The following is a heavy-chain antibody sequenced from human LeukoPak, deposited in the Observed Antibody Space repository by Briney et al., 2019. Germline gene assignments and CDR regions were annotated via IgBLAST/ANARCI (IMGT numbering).Heavy chain of an antibody. Sequence: GGSLRLSCAASGFTFSSYAMHWVRRAPGKGLEWVAVISYDGSNKYYADSVKGRFTTSRDNSKNTLYLQMNSLRAEDTAVYYCARARFSDAFDIWGQGTMVTVSS. CDR1: GFTFSSYA. J-gene: IGHJ3*02. CDR2: ISYDGSNK. CDR3: ARARFSDAFDI. V-gene: IGHV3-30-3*01.